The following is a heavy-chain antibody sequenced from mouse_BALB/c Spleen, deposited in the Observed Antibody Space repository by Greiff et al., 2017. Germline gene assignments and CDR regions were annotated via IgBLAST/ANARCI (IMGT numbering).Heavy chain of an antibody. D-gene: IGHD2-14*01. V-gene: IGHV3-8*02. CDR2: ISYSGST. CDR3: ASRPAYYRYGDAMDY. CDR1: GDSITSGY. J-gene: IGHJ4*01. Sequence: EVKLLESGPSLVKPSQTLSLTCSVTGDSITSGYWNWIRKFPGNKLEYMGYISYSGSTYYNPSLKSRISITRDTSKNQYYLQLNSVTTEDTATYYCASRPAYYRYGDAMDYWGQGTSVTVSS.